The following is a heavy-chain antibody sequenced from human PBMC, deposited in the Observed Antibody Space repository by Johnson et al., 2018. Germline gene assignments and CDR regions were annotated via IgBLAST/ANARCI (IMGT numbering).Heavy chain of an antibody. CDR3: ARARGGAYVDYMDV. J-gene: IGHJ6*03. CDR2: INIDESRT. V-gene: IGHV3-74*01. CDR1: GFSFSNYW. D-gene: IGHD3-16*01. Sequence: EVQLVESGGGLVQPGGSLRLSCAASGFSFSNYWMHWVRQPPGKGLVWVSRINIDESRTTYADSVKGRFTISRDNAKNPRYLQMNSLRAEETAVYYCARARGGAYVDYMDVWGKGTTVTVSS.